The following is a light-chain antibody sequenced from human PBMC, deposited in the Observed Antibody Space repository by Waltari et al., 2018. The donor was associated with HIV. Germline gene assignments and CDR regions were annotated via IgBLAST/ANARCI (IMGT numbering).Light chain of an antibody. CDR3: QQSFRSPLT. J-gene: IGKJ3*01. V-gene: IGKV1-39*01. CDR2: DAS. Sequence: DIQITQSPSSLSASVGDRVTITCRSSQTISDKVNWYQQKSGEAPKVLIYDASTLETGVPSRFSGSGSGTDFTLTISSLQPDDFATYFCQQSFRSPLTFGPGTKVDI. CDR1: QTISDK.